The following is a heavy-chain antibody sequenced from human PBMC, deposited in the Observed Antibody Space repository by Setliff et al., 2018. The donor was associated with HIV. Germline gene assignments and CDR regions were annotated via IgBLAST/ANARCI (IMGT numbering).Heavy chain of an antibody. D-gene: IGHD3-3*01. J-gene: IGHJ5*01. CDR2: IIPIFGTS. CDR1: GGSISNFA. Sequence: SVKVSCKASGGSISNFAISWVRQAPGQGLEWMGGIIPIFGTSDYSPELQGRVTITADESSTTVSMELYSLTTEDTATYYCAKSRRQTIFPRLSW. CDR3: AKSRRQTIFPRLS. V-gene: IGHV1-69*13.